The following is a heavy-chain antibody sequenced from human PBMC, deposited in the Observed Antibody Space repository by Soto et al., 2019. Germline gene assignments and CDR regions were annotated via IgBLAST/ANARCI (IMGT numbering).Heavy chain of an antibody. D-gene: IGHD1-1*01. Sequence: QVQLVESGGGVVQPGRSLRLSCAASGFTFSSYAMHWVRQAPGKGLEWVAVISYDGSNKYYADSVKGRFTISRDNSKNTLYLQMNSLRAEDTAVYYCARDRLRYNWNDSPDYYYGMDVWGQGTTVTDSS. CDR1: GFTFSSYA. CDR2: ISYDGSNK. CDR3: ARDRLRYNWNDSPDYYYGMDV. J-gene: IGHJ6*02. V-gene: IGHV3-30-3*01.